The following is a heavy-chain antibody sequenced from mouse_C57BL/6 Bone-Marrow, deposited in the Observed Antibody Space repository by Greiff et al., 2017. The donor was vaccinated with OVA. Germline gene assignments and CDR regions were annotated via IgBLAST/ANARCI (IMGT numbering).Heavy chain of an antibody. Sequence: VQLQQSGGDLVKPGGSLKLSCAASGFTFSSYGMSWVRQTPDKRLEWVATISSGGSYTYYPDSVKGRFTISRDNAKNTLYLQMSSLKSEDTAMYYCARHDCGSSFSYWYFDVWGTGTTVTVSS. CDR3: ARHDCGSSFSYWYFDV. CDR2: ISSGGSYT. D-gene: IGHD1-1*01. CDR1: GFTFSSYG. V-gene: IGHV5-6*01. J-gene: IGHJ1*03.